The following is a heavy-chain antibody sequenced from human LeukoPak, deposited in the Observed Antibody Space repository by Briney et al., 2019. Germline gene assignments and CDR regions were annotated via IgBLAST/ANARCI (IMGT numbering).Heavy chain of an antibody. CDR3: ARGYTRLYPVDY. CDR1: GFTFSSHG. V-gene: IGHV3-23*01. Sequence: GRSLRLSCAASGFTFSSHGMSWVRQAPGKGLEWVSAISGSGGSTYYADSVKGRFTISRDNAKNSLYLQMNSLRAEDTAVYYCARGYTRLYPVDYWGQGTLVTVSS. CDR2: ISGSGGST. J-gene: IGHJ4*02. D-gene: IGHD3-16*02.